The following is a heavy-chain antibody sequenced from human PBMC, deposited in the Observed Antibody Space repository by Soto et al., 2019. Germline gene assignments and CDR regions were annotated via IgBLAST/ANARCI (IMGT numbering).Heavy chain of an antibody. V-gene: IGHV1-46*01. CDR1: GYTFTSYY. J-gene: IGHJ4*02. D-gene: IGHD3-3*01. CDR3: ARDQRDFRFLEWSSYFDF. CDR2: INPSGGST. Sequence: GASVKVSCKASGYTFTSYYMHWVRQAPGQGLEWMGIINPSGGSTSYAQKFQGRVTMTRDTSTSTVYMELSSLRAEDTAVYYCARDQRDFRFLEWSSYFDFWGQGTLVTVSS.